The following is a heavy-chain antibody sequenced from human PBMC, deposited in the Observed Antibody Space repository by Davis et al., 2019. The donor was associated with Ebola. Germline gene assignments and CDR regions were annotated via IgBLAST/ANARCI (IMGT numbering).Heavy chain of an antibody. D-gene: IGHD3-10*01. CDR1: GFTFSSYA. CDR2: ISSNGGST. Sequence: GESLKISCSASGFTFSSYAMHWVRQAPGKGLEYVSAISSNGGSTYYADSVKGRFTISRDNSKNTLYLQMSSLRAEDTAVYYCVKVLLWFGELAGSDYWGQGTLVTVSS. V-gene: IGHV3-64D*08. CDR3: VKVLLWFGELAGSDY. J-gene: IGHJ4*02.